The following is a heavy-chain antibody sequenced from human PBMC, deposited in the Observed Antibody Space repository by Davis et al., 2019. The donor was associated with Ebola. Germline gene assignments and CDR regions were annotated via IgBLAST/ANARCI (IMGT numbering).Heavy chain of an antibody. V-gene: IGHV3-73*01. CDR1: GFTFSASA. CDR3: ARGAYGSNWYQFDP. Sequence: GESLKISCAASGFTFSASAIQWVRQASGKGLEWLGRIRSKTNNYATEYVASVRGRIIMSRDDSKNTAYLQMNSLKTEDTAVYYCARGAYGSNWYQFDPWGQGSLVTVSS. CDR2: IRSKTNNYAT. D-gene: IGHD6-13*01. J-gene: IGHJ5*02.